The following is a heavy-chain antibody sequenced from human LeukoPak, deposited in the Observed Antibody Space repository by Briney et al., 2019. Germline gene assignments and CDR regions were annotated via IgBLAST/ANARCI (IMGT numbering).Heavy chain of an antibody. Sequence: GGSLRLSCAASGFTFRSYAMSWVRQAPGRGLEWVSGISGRGSNTYYAESVKGRFTISRDNSKNTVYLQMNSLRVDDTAVYYCAKDAFSSGFDSWGQGTLVTVSS. V-gene: IGHV3-23*01. CDR1: GFTFRSYA. D-gene: IGHD6-19*01. CDR2: ISGRGSNT. CDR3: AKDAFSSGFDS. J-gene: IGHJ4*02.